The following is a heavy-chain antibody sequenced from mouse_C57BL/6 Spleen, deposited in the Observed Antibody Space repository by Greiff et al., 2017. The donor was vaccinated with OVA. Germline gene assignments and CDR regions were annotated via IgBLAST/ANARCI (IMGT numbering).Heavy chain of an antibody. CDR2: ISSGGSYT. V-gene: IGHV5-6*01. J-gene: IGHJ4*01. D-gene: IGHD3-3*01. CDR1: GFTFSNYG. Sequence: EVQVVESGGDLVKPGGSLKLSCAASGFTFSNYGMSWVRQTPDKRLEWVATISSGGSYTYYPDSVKGRFTISRDNAKNTLYLQMSSLKSEDTAMYYCARQGPYAMDYWGQGTSVTVSS. CDR3: ARQGPYAMDY.